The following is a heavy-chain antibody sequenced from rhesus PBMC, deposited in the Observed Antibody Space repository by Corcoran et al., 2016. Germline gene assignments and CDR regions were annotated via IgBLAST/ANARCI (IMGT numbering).Heavy chain of an antibody. CDR3: ASGGYGSYLTTDYFDY. D-gene: IGHD4-4*01. J-gene: IGHJ4*01. V-gene: IGHV4-169*02. CDR2: IYGSGSST. Sequence: QLQLQESGPGLVKPSETLSVTCAVSGGSISSSYWSWIRQAPGKGLEWIGYIYGSGSSTNYTPSLKSRGTLSVDTSKNQVALKLSSVTAADTAVYYCASGGYGSYLTTDYFDYWGQGVLVTVSS. CDR1: GGSISSSY.